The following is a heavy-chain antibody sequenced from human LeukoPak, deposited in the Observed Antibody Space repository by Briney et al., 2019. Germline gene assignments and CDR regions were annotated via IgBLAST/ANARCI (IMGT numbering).Heavy chain of an antibody. CDR2: IYYSGST. CDR3: ARDQLVQGPYYYGMDV. D-gene: IGHD6-6*01. CDR1: GGSISTYY. Sequence: SETLSLTCTVSGGSISTYYWSWIRQPPGKGLEWIGYIYYSGSTSYNPSLKSRITISVDTFKNQFSLKLSSVTAADTAVYYCARDQLVQGPYYYGMDVWGQGTTVTVSS. V-gene: IGHV4-59*01. J-gene: IGHJ6*02.